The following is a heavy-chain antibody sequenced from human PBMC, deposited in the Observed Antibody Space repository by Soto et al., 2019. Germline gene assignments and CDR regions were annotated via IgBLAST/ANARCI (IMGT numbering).Heavy chain of an antibody. Sequence: PSETLSLTRAVYGGSFSGYYLSWIRQPPGKGLEWIGEINHSGSTNYNPSLKSRVTISVDTSKNQFSLKLSSVTAADTAVYYCARDYYDSSGYRVDYWGQGTLVTVS. CDR1: GGSFSGYY. CDR3: ARDYYDSSGYRVDY. D-gene: IGHD3-22*01. J-gene: IGHJ4*02. CDR2: INHSGST. V-gene: IGHV4-34*01.